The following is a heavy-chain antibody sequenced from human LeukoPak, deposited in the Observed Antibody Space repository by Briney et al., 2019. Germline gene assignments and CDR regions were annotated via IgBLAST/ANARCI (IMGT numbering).Heavy chain of an antibody. CDR3: AGGQMFTSGGFDD. Sequence: GESLRLSCAASGFSVSNKYMSWVRQAPGKGLKWVSVIYTGGDTYYADSVRGRFTISRDNSKNTVNLQMNSLRAEDTALYYCAGGQMFTSGGFDDWGQGTLVTVSS. CDR1: GFSVSNKY. D-gene: IGHD6-19*01. V-gene: IGHV3-53*01. J-gene: IGHJ4*02. CDR2: IYTGGDT.